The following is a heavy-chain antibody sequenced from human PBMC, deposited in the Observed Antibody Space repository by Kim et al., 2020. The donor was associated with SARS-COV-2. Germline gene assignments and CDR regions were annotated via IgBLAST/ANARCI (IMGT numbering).Heavy chain of an antibody. V-gene: IGHV1-46*01. J-gene: IGHJ4*02. CDR3: ARDYYGSGSYSVY. D-gene: IGHD3-10*01. Sequence: YAQKFQGRVTMTRDTSTSTVYMELSSLRSEDTAVYYCARDYYGSGSYSVYWGQGTLVTVSS.